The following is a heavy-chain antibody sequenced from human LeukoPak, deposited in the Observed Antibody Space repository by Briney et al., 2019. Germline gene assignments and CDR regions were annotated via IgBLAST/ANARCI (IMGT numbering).Heavy chain of an antibody. Sequence: GGSLRLSCAASGFTFSDYYMSWIRQAPGKGLEWVSYISSSGSTIYYADSVKGRFTISRDNAKNSLYLQMNSLRAEDTAVYYCARDYDFWSGSNNWFDPWGQGTLVTVSP. J-gene: IGHJ5*02. CDR1: GFTFSDYY. V-gene: IGHV3-11*01. CDR2: ISSSGSTI. CDR3: ARDYDFWSGSNNWFDP. D-gene: IGHD3-3*01.